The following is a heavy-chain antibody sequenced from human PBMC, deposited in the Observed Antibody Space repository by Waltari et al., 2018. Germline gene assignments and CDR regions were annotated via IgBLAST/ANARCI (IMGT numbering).Heavy chain of an antibody. CDR2: ISRNGDNT. CDR1: GFTFRSDA. Sequence: EVQLVESGGGLVQPGGSLSLSCSASGFTFRSDAMHWVRQAPGKGLEYLSAISRNGDNTYYADSVKGRFTISRVNSKNTLYLQMSGLRAEDTAVYYCVKGSGWFNYWGQGTLVTVSS. CDR3: VKGSGWFNY. J-gene: IGHJ4*02. D-gene: IGHD6-19*01. V-gene: IGHV3-64D*06.